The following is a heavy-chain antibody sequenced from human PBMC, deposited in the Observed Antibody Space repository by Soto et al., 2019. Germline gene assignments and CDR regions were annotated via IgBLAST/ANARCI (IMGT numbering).Heavy chain of an antibody. V-gene: IGHV1-18*01. CDR1: GYTFTSYG. J-gene: IGHJ4*02. Sequence: GASVKVSCKASGYTFTSYGISWVRQAPGQGLEWMGWISAYNGNTNYAQKLQGRVTMTTDTSTSTAYMELRSLRSDDTAVYYCARVYDFWSGYYREWYFDYWGQGTLVTVSS. CDR3: ARVYDFWSGYYREWYFDY. CDR2: ISAYNGNT. D-gene: IGHD3-3*01.